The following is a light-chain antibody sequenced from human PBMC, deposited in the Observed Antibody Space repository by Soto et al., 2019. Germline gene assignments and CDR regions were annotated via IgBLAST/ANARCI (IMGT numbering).Light chain of an antibody. Sequence: DIQMTQSPSSLSASVGDRVKITCRASQSIGIYLNWYHQKPGKAPKLLIYGASNLQSGVPSRFSGSGSGTDFTLTISSLQPEDFATYYCQQTYSGPPLIFGPGTKVDI. CDR2: GAS. CDR1: QSIGIY. J-gene: IGKJ3*01. V-gene: IGKV1-39*01. CDR3: QQTYSGPPLI.